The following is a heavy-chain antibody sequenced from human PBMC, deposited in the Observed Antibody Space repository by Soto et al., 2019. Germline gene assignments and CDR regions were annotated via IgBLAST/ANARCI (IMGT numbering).Heavy chain of an antibody. J-gene: IGHJ4*02. Sequence: EVQLLEPGGGLVQPEGSLSLSCAASAFTFNNYAMSWVRQAPGKGLEWVSGIGGSGRTTYYADSVKGRFTISRDNSNNSLFLQMNSLRAEDTSVYYCAKSRYSDSSGEFSDYWGQGTLVTVSS. V-gene: IGHV3-23*01. CDR2: IGGSGRTT. CDR1: AFTFNNYA. D-gene: IGHD3-22*01. CDR3: AKSRYSDSSGEFSDY.